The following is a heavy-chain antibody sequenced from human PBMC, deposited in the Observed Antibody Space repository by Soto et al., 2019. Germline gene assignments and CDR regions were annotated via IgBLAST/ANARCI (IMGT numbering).Heavy chain of an antibody. CDR3: AKVGDSSGYYYDY. CDR1: GFTFSSYT. J-gene: IGHJ4*02. D-gene: IGHD3-22*01. CDR2: ISGSGGST. Sequence: EASLRHSCATSGFTFSSYTMSWVRQAPGRGLERVSAISGSGGSTYYAESVKGRFTISRDNSKNTLYLQMNSLRAEDTAVYYCAKVGDSSGYYYDYWGQGT. V-gene: IGHV3-23*01.